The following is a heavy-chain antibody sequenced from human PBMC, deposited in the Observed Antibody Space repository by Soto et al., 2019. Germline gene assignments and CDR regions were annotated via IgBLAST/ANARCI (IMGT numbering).Heavy chain of an antibody. CDR1: GFTFSSYD. Sequence: GGSLRLSCAASGFTFSSYDMHWVRQATGKGLEWVSAIDTAGDTYYPGSVKGRFTISRENAKNSLYLQMNSLRAEDTAVYYCARATYYYDSSGYYYDAFDIWGQGTMVTVSS. CDR2: IDTAGDT. D-gene: IGHD3-22*01. J-gene: IGHJ3*02. CDR3: ARATYYYDSSGYYYDAFDI. V-gene: IGHV3-13*01.